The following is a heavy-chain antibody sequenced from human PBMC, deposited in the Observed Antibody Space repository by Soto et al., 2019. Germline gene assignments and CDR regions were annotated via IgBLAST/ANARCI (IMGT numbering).Heavy chain of an antibody. CDR3: TRDTGNYGYYYGMDV. D-gene: IGHD4-17*01. V-gene: IGHV3-49*03. CDR2: IRSKAYGGTT. J-gene: IGHJ6*02. Sequence: GGSLRLSCTSSGFTFGDYAMSWFRQAPGKGLEWVGFIRSKAYGGTTEYAASVKGRFTISRDDSKSIAYLQMNSLKTEDTAVYYCTRDTGNYGYYYGMDVWGQGTTVTVSS. CDR1: GFTFGDYA.